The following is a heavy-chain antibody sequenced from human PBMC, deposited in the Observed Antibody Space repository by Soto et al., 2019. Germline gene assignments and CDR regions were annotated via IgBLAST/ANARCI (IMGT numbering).Heavy chain of an antibody. V-gene: IGHV3-33*01. CDR1: GFTFSSYG. CDR2: IWYDGSNK. Sequence: AGGSLRLSCAASGFTFSSYGMHWVRQAPGKGLEWVAVIWYDGSNKYYADSVKGRFTISRDNSKNTLYLQMNSLRAEDTAVYYCARDLGLGYSSGWPLPYGMDVWGQGTTVTVSS. J-gene: IGHJ6*02. D-gene: IGHD6-19*01. CDR3: ARDLGLGYSSGWPLPYGMDV.